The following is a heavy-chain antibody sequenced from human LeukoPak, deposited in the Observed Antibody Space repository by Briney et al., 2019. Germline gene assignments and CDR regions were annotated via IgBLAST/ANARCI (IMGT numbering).Heavy chain of an antibody. CDR1: GFTFSSYA. V-gene: IGHV3-30*04. D-gene: IGHD2-2*01. CDR3: ARLFRVVVPAANTHFDY. J-gene: IGHJ4*02. CDR2: ISYDGSNK. Sequence: GGSLRLSYAASGFTFSSYAMHWVRQAAGKGLEWVAVISYDGSNKYYADSVKGRFTISRDNSKNTLYLQMNSLRAEDTAVYYCARLFRVVVPAANTHFDYWGRGTLVTVSS.